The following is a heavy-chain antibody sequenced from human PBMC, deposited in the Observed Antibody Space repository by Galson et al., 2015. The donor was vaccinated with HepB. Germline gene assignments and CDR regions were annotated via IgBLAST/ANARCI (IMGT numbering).Heavy chain of an antibody. J-gene: IGHJ5*02. Sequence: VTVSCKASGYTFSSYSITWVRQAPGQGLEWMGWINPYNRKTSYSQKLQGRVIMTRDTSTSTAYMELRRLRSDDTAVYYCARGALVVGVAATQNNWFDPWGQGTLVTVSS. CDR3: ARGALVVGVAATQNNWFDP. V-gene: IGHV1-18*01. CDR1: GYTFSSYS. D-gene: IGHD2-15*01. CDR2: INPYNRKT.